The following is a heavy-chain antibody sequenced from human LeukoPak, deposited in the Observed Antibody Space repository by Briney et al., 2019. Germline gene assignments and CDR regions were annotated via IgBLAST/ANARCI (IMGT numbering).Heavy chain of an antibody. V-gene: IGHV3-30-3*01. J-gene: IGHJ4*02. CDR1: GFTFSSYA. D-gene: IGHD1-26*01. Sequence: GGSLRLSCAASGFTFSSYAMHWVRQAPGKGLEWLAVISYDGSNKYYADSVKLRFTISRANSTNTLYLQMNSLRAVDTAVYYCARGSTVGATPFDYWGQGTLVTVSS. CDR2: ISYDGSNK. CDR3: ARGSTVGATPFDY.